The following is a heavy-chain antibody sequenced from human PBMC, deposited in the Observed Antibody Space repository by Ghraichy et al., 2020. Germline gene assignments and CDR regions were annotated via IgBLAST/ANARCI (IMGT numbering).Heavy chain of an antibody. CDR3: ARDVSRSAYYFYYLDV. J-gene: IGHJ6*03. CDR1: GFTFSDYA. V-gene: IGHV3-30*04. D-gene: IGHD2-2*01. Sequence: GGSLRLSCAASGFTFSDYAIHWVRQAPGKGLEWVAFTSFDGNSQHFTDSVEGRFTISRDNSKNTLSLQMNSLRAEDTAVYYCARDVSRSAYYFYYLDVWGKGTTVTVSS. CDR2: TSFDGNSQ.